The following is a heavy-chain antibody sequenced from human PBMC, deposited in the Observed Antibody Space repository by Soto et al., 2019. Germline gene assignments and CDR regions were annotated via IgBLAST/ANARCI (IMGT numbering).Heavy chain of an antibody. D-gene: IGHD2-15*01. V-gene: IGHV3-21*01. CDR2: ISRSSRYI. CDR3: ARDGVGDATLANYVDY. CDR1: GFTFNSYS. J-gene: IGHJ4*02. Sequence: EVQLVESGGGLVKPGGSLRLSCAASGFTFNSYSMNWVRQPPGKGLEWVSYISRSSRYIYYADSVKGRFTISRDNAKNSVYQQMNILTAEDPAVYYCARDGVGDATLANYVDYWGKGTLVTVAS.